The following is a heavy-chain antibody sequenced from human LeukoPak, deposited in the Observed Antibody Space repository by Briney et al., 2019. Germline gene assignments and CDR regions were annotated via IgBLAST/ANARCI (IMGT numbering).Heavy chain of an antibody. Sequence: SETPSLTCTVSGGSISNYYWTWLRQPPGKGLEWVGYIYYSGSTNYNPSLKSRVTISVDTSKNQFSLKLSSVTAADTAMYYCARASDRLQPPDYWGQGTLVTVSS. J-gene: IGHJ4*02. CDR3: ARASDRLQPPDY. D-gene: IGHD4-11*01. CDR1: GGSISNYY. CDR2: IYYSGST. V-gene: IGHV4-59*01.